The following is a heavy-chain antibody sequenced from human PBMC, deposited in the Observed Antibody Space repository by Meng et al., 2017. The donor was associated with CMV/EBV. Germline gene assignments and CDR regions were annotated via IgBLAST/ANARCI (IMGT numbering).Heavy chain of an antibody. J-gene: IGHJ4*02. V-gene: IGHV3-48*03. D-gene: IGHD3-3*01. CDR2: INRGDSVI. CDR3: ARVGTIFRGYYFDY. CDR1: TFTLSNHD. Sequence: GGSLRLSCSSSTFTLSNHDMNWVRQAPGKGLEWLSHINRGDSVIAYADSVKGRFTISRDNAKNSLYLQMNSLRAEDTAVYYCARVGTIFRGYYFDYWGQGTLVTVSS.